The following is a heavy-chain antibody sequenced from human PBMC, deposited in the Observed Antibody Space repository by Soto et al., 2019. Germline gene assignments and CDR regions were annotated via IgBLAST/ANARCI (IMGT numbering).Heavy chain of an antibody. J-gene: IGHJ4*02. CDR1: GGSISSYY. V-gene: IGHV4-59*01. D-gene: IGHD3-22*01. CDR3: ARARGGYYDF. Sequence: QVQLQESGPGLVKPSETLSLTCTVSGGSISSYYWSWIRQPPGKGLEWIGYFYYSGSTNYNPSLKSRVTSSGDASTNQFSLKLSSVTAADTAVYYCARARGGYYDFWGQGTLVTVSS. CDR2: FYYSGST.